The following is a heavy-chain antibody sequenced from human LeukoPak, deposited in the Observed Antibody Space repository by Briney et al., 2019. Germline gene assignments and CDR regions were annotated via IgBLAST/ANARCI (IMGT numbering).Heavy chain of an antibody. V-gene: IGHV4-34*01. Sequence: SETLSLTCAVCGGSFSGYYWSWIRQPPGKGLEWIGEINYTGSTSYNPSLKSRVTISVDTSQNQFFLLLTSVTAADTAVYYCARVAGYLPTRWFDPWGQGTHVTVSS. CDR2: INYTGST. CDR1: GGSFSGYY. J-gene: IGHJ5*02. D-gene: IGHD6-25*01. CDR3: ARVAGYLPTRWFDP.